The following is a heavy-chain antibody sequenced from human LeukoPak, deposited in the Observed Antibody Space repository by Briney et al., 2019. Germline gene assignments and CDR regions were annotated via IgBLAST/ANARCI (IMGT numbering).Heavy chain of an antibody. CDR1: GGTFSSSA. V-gene: IGHV1-69*05. CDR2: IIPIFGTA. D-gene: IGHD3-16*01. Sequence: ASVKVSCKASGGTFSSSAISWVRQAPGQGLEWMGGIIPIFGTANYAQKFQGRVTITTDESTSTAYMELSSLRSEDTAVYYCARSSFEASVMHAFDIWGQGTMVTVSS. J-gene: IGHJ3*02. CDR3: ARSSFEASVMHAFDI.